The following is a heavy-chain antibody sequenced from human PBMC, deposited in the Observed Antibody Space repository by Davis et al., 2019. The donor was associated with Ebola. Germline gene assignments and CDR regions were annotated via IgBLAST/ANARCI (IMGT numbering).Heavy chain of an antibody. Sequence: ASVLVSCKASGYTFTSYSMHWVRQAPGQGLEWMGIINPSGGSTSYAQKFQGRVTMTRDTSTSTVYMELSSLRSEDTAVYYGARGGAVGRIVDYWGQGTLVTVSS. V-gene: IGHV1-46*01. CDR1: GYTFTSYS. J-gene: IGHJ4*02. D-gene: IGHD2-21*01. CDR2: INPSGGST. CDR3: ARGGAVGRIVDY.